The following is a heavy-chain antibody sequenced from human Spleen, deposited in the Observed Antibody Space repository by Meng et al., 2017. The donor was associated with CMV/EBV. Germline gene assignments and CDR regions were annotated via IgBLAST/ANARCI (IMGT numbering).Heavy chain of an antibody. CDR3: ARGRYCTINSCYSPLDS. D-gene: IGHD2-2*01. V-gene: IGHV3-30-3*01. CDR1: GFTFSNYS. CDR2: ISYDGSDK. J-gene: IGHJ4*02. Sequence: GESLKISCAASGFTFSNYSMHWVRQAPGRALEWVAVISYDGSDKYYADSVKGRFTISRDNSKNTLYLEMNSLRTDDTAVYYCARGRYCTINSCYSPLDSWGQGTQVTVPQ.